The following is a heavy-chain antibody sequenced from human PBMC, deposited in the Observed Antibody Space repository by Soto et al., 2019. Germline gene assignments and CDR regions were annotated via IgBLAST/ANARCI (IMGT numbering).Heavy chain of an antibody. CDR1: GGSLTKYY. D-gene: IGHD3-3*01. Sequence: SETLSLTCTVSGGSLTKYYWSWIRQPAGKGLEWIGRISTSGNVVSKASLRSRLTMSVDTSKNQFSLRLTSVTAADTAVYYCARDNNDFWSLYPLAFDYWGQGALVTAPQ. CDR3: ARDNNDFWSLYPLAFDY. CDR2: ISTSGNV. J-gene: IGHJ4*02. V-gene: IGHV4-4*07.